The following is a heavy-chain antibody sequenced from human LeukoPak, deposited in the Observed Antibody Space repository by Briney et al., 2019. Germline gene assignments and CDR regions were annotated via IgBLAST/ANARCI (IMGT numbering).Heavy chain of an antibody. Sequence: GGSLRLSCAASGFTFSSYGMHWVRQAPGKALEWVAFIRYDGSNKYYADSVKGRFTISRDNSKNTLYLQMNSLRAEDTAVYYCAKDRGGYSSGWYGLLVYWGQGTLVTVSS. CDR3: AKDRGGYSSGWYGLLVY. CDR1: GFTFSSYG. J-gene: IGHJ4*02. CDR2: IRYDGSNK. V-gene: IGHV3-30*02. D-gene: IGHD6-19*01.